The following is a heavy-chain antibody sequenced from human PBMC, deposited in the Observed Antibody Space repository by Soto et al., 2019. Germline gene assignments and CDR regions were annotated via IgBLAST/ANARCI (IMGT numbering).Heavy chain of an antibody. V-gene: IGHV4-31*03. Sequence: SETLSLTCTVPGGSISSGGYYWSWIRQHPGKGLEWIGYIYYSGSTYYNPSLKSRVTISVDTSKNHFSLKLSSVTAADTAVYYCARVPYGDYPYYFDYWGQGTLVTVSS. CDR1: GGSISSGGYY. CDR2: IYYSGST. D-gene: IGHD4-17*01. J-gene: IGHJ4*02. CDR3: ARVPYGDYPYYFDY.